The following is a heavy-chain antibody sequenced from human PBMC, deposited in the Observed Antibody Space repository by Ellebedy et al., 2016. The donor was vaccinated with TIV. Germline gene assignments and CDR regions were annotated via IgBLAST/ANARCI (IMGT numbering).Heavy chain of an antibody. CDR2: ISSSSRTT. Sequence: GESLKISXAASGFTFSSYSMHWVRQAPGKGLEWVSYISSSSRTTHYADSVKGRFTISRDNAKNSLNLQMNSLRVEDTAVYYCAKGVWGAFDIWGQGTMVTVSS. CDR3: AKGVWGAFDI. V-gene: IGHV3-48*04. CDR1: GFTFSSYS. J-gene: IGHJ3*02. D-gene: IGHD3-16*01.